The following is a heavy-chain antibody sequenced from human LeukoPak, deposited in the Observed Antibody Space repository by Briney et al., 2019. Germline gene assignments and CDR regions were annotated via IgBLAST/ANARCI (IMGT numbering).Heavy chain of an antibody. V-gene: IGHV1-69*04. D-gene: IGHD5-18*01. J-gene: IGHJ3*02. CDR1: GGTFSSYA. CDR3: AREELELWNAFDI. Sequence: SLKVSCKASGGTFSSYAATWVRRAPGQGLEWMGRIIPIIGVVNYAQKFQGRVTITADTSTAYLELSSLRSDDTAVYYCAREELELWNAFDIWGQGTMVTVSS. CDR2: IIPIIGVV.